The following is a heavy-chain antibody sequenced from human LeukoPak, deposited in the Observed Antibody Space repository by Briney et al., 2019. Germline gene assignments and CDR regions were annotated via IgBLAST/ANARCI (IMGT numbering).Heavy chain of an antibody. D-gene: IGHD2-2*01. CDR2: IGGTGTNT. J-gene: IGHJ4*02. CDR3: AKDLNTISPPG. CDR1: GFTFSSYA. V-gene: IGHV3-23*01. Sequence: GGSLRLSCAASGFTFSSYAMSWVRQAPGKGLEWVSTIGGTGTNTYYADSVKGRFTISRDNSKNTLYLQMNSLRAEDTAVYYCAKDLNTISPPGWGQGTLVTVSS.